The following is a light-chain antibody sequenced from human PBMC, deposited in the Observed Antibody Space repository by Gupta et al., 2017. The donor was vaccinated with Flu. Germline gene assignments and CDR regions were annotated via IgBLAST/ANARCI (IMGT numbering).Light chain of an antibody. V-gene: IGLV4-69*01. Sequence: QLVLTQSPSASASLAASVKLTCTLSSGHSSYAIAWHQQQPEKGPRYVMKLNRDGSHSKGDGIPDRFSGSRSGAERYLTMSSLQAEDEADYYCQNWGTGMVFGGGTKLTVL. CDR3: QNWGTGMV. J-gene: IGLJ2*01. CDR1: SGHSSYA. CDR2: LNRDGSH.